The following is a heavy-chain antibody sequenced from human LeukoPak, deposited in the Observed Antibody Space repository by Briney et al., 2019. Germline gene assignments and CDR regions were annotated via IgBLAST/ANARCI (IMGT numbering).Heavy chain of an antibody. V-gene: IGHV3-21*01. D-gene: IGHD4-17*01. CDR2: ISSSSSYI. J-gene: IGHJ4*02. Sequence: GGSLRLSCAASGLTFSSYSMNWVRQAPEKGLEWVSSISSSSSYIYYADSVKGRFTISRDNAKNSLYLQMNSLRAEDTAVYYCARDSYYGDYEVDYWGQGTLVTVSS. CDR1: GLTFSSYS. CDR3: ARDSYYGDYEVDY.